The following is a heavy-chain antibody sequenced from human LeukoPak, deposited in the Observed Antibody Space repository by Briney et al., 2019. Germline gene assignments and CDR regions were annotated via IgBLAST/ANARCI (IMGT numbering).Heavy chain of an antibody. CDR1: GGSISSYY. CDR3: ARSPYYYDSSGAVYYYYYYGMDV. V-gene: IGHV4-59*01. D-gene: IGHD3-22*01. Sequence: SETLSLTCTVSGGSISSYYWSWIRQPPGKGLEWIGYIYYSGSTNYNPSLKSQVTISVDTSKNQFSLKLSSVTAADTAVYYCARSPYYYDSSGAVYYYYYYGMDVWGQGTTVTVSS. J-gene: IGHJ6*02. CDR2: IYYSGST.